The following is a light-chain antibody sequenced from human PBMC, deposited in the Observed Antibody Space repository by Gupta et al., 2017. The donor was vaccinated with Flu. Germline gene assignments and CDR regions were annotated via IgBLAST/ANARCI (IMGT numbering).Light chain of an antibody. CDR2: WAS. CDR3: QQYYSAPPLT. Sequence: DIVMTQSPDSLAVSLGASATINCKSSQSVLFSSNNKNYLAWYQKKPGQPPKLLIYWASTREFGVPDRFSGSGSGTDFTLTISSLQAEDAAVYYCQQYYSAPPLTFGGGTKVEIK. V-gene: IGKV4-1*01. J-gene: IGKJ4*01. CDR1: QSVLFSSNNKNY.